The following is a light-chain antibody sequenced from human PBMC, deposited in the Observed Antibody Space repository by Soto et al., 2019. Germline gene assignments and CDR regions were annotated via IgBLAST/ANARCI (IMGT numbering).Light chain of an antibody. J-gene: IGKJ1*01. V-gene: IGKV1-5*01. CDR2: DAS. Sequence: DIQMTQSPSTLSASVGDRVTITCRASQSISSWLAWYQQKPGKAPKLLIYDASSLESGVPSRFSGSGSVTAFTLTISSLQPDDFATYYCQQYGSYWTFGQGTKVEIK. CDR3: QQYGSYWT. CDR1: QSISSW.